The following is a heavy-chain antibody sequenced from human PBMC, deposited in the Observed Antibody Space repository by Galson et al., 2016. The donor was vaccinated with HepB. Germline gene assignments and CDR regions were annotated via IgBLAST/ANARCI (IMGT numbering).Heavy chain of an antibody. Sequence: SLRLSCAASGFTFDEHAMHWVRQVPGEGLEWISLISWDGGRRYYADSVKGRFTISRDNGKNSLFLRMNSLRSEDTALYYCARDWGSSGPGEWGQGTLVTASS. CDR3: ARDWGSSGPGE. J-gene: IGHJ4*02. CDR1: GFTFDEHA. CDR2: ISWDGGRR. D-gene: IGHD6-19*01. V-gene: IGHV3-43D*03.